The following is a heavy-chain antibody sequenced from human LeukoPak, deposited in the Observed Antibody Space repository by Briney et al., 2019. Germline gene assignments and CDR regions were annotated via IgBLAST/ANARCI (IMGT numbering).Heavy chain of an antibody. Sequence: GGSLRLYCAASGFTFSGNDMSWVRQAPGMGPEWVSTIYSRGTTYYADSVEGRFTISRDNTKNTLFLQMDSLKPEDTTVYYSARDFKVFGAEPDTFDIWGQGTMVTVS. V-gene: IGHV3-66*03. CDR1: GFTFSGND. D-gene: IGHD3-3*01. CDR3: ARDFKVFGAEPDTFDI. CDR2: IYSRGTT. J-gene: IGHJ3*02.